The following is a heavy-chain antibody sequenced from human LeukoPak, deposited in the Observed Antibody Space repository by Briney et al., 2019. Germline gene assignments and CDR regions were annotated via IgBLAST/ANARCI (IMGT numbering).Heavy chain of an antibody. CDR2: IYHSGST. D-gene: IGHD3-10*01. J-gene: IGHJ6*04. CDR1: GYSISGGYY. V-gene: IGHV4-38-2*02. Sequence: PSETLSLTCTVSGYSISGGYYWGWIRQPPGKGLEWIGTIYHSGSTYYNPSLKSRVTISVDTAKNQFSLKLRSVTAADTAVYYCAGGTLRFGDDVWGKGTTVTVSS. CDR3: AGGTLRFGDDV.